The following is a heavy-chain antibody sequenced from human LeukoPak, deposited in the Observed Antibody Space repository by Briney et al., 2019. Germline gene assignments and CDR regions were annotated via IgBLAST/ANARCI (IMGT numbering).Heavy chain of an antibody. D-gene: IGHD1-26*01. CDR2: IYCSGGT. CDR3: ARSAPIVGATTTHFDY. V-gene: IGHV4-39*07. CDR1: GGSISSSSYY. J-gene: IGHJ4*02. Sequence: PSETLSLTCTVSGGSISSSSYYWGWIRQPPGKGLEWIGNIYCSGGTYYNPSLKSRVTISVDTSKNQFSLKLNSVTAADTAVYYCARSAPIVGATTTHFDYWGQGTLVTVSS.